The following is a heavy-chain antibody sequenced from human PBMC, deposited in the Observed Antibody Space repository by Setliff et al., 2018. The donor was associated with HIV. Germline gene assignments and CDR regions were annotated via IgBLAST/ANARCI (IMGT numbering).Heavy chain of an antibody. CDR2: IYYSGST. CDR3: ATSLNGDSEPWYFDF. CDR1: GGSISSYF. V-gene: IGHV4-59*01. J-gene: IGHJ2*01. D-gene: IGHD4-17*01. Sequence: SETLSLTCTVSGGSISSYFWSWIRQPPGKGLEWVGYIYYSGSTNYNPSLKSRVTISVDRSKKQFSLKLKSVTAADTAFYYCATSLNGDSEPWYFDFWGRGSLVTVSS.